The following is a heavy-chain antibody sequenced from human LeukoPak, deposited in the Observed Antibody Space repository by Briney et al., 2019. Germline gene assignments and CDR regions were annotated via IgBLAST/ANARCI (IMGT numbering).Heavy chain of an antibody. V-gene: IGHV3-7*01. CDR3: VKVAKYYYGSETYYFFEH. CDR2: MNPDGSEI. Sequence: PGGSLRLSCATSGFTFSSFWMSWVRQAPGKGLEWVSNMNPDGSEIYYVDSVKGRFTISRDNAKNSLDLQMNSLRVEDTGIYYCVKVAKYYYGSETYYFFEHWGQGTPVTASS. J-gene: IGHJ4*02. CDR1: GFTFSSFW. D-gene: IGHD3-10*01.